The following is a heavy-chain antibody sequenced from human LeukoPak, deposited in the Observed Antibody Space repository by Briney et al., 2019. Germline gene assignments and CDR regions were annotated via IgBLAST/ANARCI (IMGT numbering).Heavy chain of an antibody. D-gene: IGHD6-13*01. V-gene: IGHV3-21*06. CDR3: VSSRYSSRWSDAFDI. CDR1: GFTFSRYH. Sequence: GGSLRLSCAAAGFTFSRYHLNWVRQAPGKGLEWVSCISSSSYIYYADSVKGRFTISRDNAKNSLFLQMNSLRAEDTAVYYYVSSRYSSRWSDAFDIWGQGTMVTVSS. J-gene: IGHJ3*02. CDR2: ISSSSYI.